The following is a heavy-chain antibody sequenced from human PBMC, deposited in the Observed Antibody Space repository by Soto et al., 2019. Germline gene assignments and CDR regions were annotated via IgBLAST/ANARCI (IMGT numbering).Heavy chain of an antibody. V-gene: IGHV1-69*06. CDR1: GGTFDRHT. D-gene: IGHD4-4*01. CDR3: ARGGLQAQGVQYNHYAMDV. CDR2: IIPIFSTP. J-gene: IGHJ6*02. Sequence: ASVKVSCKASGGTFDRHTINWVRQAPGQGLEWMGGIIPIFSTPKYAQKFQGRVMLTADKSTSTAYMELSSLRYEDTAVYYCARGGLQAQGVQYNHYAMDVWGQGTTVTVSS.